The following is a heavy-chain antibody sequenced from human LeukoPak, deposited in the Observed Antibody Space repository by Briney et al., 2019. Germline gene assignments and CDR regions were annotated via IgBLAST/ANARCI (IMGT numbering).Heavy chain of an antibody. V-gene: IGHV4-34*01. CDR1: GGSFSGYY. CDR3: ASFPRDDYGDFYYFDY. CDR2: INHSGST. Sequence: PSETLSLTCAVYGGSFSGYYWSWIRQPPGKGLEWIGEINHSGSTNYNPSLKSRVTISVDTSKNQFSLKLSSVTAADTAVYYCASFPRDDYGDFYYFDYWGQGTLVTVSS. J-gene: IGHJ4*02. D-gene: IGHD4-17*01.